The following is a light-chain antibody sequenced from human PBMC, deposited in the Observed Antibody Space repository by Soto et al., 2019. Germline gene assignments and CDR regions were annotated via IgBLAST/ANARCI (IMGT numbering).Light chain of an antibody. CDR3: QQYYPTPRT. J-gene: IGKJ1*01. Sequence: DIVMTQSPDSLTVSLGERAAINCKSSQSVLYSSNNKNYLAWYQQKPGQPPKLLIYWASTRESGVPDRFSGSGSGTDFTLTISSLQAEDVAVYYCQQYYPTPRTFGQGTKVEIK. CDR2: WAS. CDR1: QSVLYSSNNKNY. V-gene: IGKV4-1*01.